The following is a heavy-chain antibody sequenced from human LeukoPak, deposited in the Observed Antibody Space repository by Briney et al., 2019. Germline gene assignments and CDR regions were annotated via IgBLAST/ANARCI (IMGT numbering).Heavy chain of an antibody. Sequence: ASVKVSCKASGYTFTGYYMHWVRQAPGQGLEWMGWINPNSGGTNYAQKFQGRVTMTRDTSISTAYMELSRLRSDDTAVYYCAILPDAPDYGDDFGYWGQGTLVTVSS. D-gene: IGHD4-17*01. CDR1: GYTFTGYY. V-gene: IGHV1-2*02. CDR3: AILPDAPDYGDDFGY. CDR2: INPNSGGT. J-gene: IGHJ4*02.